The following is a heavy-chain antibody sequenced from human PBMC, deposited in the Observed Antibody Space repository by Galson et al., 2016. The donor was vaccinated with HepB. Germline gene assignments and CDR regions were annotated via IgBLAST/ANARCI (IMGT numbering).Heavy chain of an antibody. CDR3: VRFQRREPDNY. Sequence: SLRLSCAASGFIISNYWMTWVRQAPGKGLEWMANIKEDGSDKYYVDSVKGRFTISRDNAKNSLYLQMNSLRAEDTAVYYCVRFQRREPDNYWGQGTLVTVSS. CDR2: IKEDGSDK. V-gene: IGHV3-7*03. CDR1: GFIISNYW. J-gene: IGHJ4*02. D-gene: IGHD1-26*01.